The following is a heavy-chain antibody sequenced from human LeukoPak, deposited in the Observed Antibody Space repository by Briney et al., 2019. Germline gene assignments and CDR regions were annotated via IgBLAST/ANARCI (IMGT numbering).Heavy chain of an antibody. CDR1: GYTFTSYD. CDR3: ARGGLRQQLVQAMDV. CDR2: MNPNSGNT. Sequence: ASVKVSCKASGYTFTSYDINWVRQATGQGLEWMGWMNPNSGNTGYAQKFQGRVTITRNTSISTAYMGLSSLRSEDTAMYYCARGGLRQQLVQAMDVWGKGTTVTVSS. D-gene: IGHD6-13*01. V-gene: IGHV1-8*01. J-gene: IGHJ6*04.